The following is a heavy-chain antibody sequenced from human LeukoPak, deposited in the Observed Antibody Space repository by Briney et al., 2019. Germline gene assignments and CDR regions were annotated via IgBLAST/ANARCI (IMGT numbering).Heavy chain of an antibody. Sequence: GASVKVSCKASGGTFSSYAISWVRQAPGQGLEWMGGIIPIFGTANYAQKFQGRVTITTDESTSTAYMELSSLRSEDTAVYYCARVAGLSSGRQKYYYYYMDVWGKGTTVTVSS. CDR1: GGTFSSYA. V-gene: IGHV1-69*05. CDR3: ARVAGLSSGRQKYYYYYMDV. CDR2: IIPIFGTA. J-gene: IGHJ6*03. D-gene: IGHD6-19*01.